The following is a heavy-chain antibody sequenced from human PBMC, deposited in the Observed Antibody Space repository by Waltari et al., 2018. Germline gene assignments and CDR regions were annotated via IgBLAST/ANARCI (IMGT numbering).Heavy chain of an antibody. Sequence: EVHLLESGGGLIRSGGSLRLSCAASGFTFSNYAMSWVRQAPGKGLEWVSGIINNGESSFSADSVKGRFTISRDNSKNTLYLQMENLRGEDTAVYYCARDECTGGDCYSHFHYWGQGTLVTVSS. CDR3: ARDECTGGDCYSHFHY. CDR2: IINNGESS. CDR1: GFTFSNYA. J-gene: IGHJ4*02. D-gene: IGHD2-21*02. V-gene: IGHV3-23*01.